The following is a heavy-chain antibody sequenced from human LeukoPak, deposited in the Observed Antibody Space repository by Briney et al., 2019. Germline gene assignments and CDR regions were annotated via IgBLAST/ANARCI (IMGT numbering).Heavy chain of an antibody. CDR2: IKPDGSLQ. J-gene: IGHJ4*02. V-gene: IGHV3-7*01. Sequence: AGGSLRLSCTASGFIFSSFWMAWVRQAPGKGLEWVANIKPDGSLQLYGVSVKGRFTISRANAKNSLYLQMNNLRAEDTALYYCATSYDSSGCDWGQGTLVTVSS. CDR1: GFIFSSFW. D-gene: IGHD3-22*01. CDR3: ATSYDSSGCD.